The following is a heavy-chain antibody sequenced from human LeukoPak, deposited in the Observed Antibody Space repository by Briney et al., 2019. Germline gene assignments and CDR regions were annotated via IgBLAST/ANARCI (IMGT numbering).Heavy chain of an antibody. D-gene: IGHD3-16*01. J-gene: IGHJ6*03. V-gene: IGHV3-23*01. Sequence: GGSLRLSCAASGFTFSSYAMSWVRQAPGKGLEWVSAISGSGGSTYYADSVKGRFTISRDNSKNTLYLQMNSLRAEDTAVYYCAKKGLDGGEPNSYYYYYYMDVWGKGTTVTISS. CDR3: AKKGLDGGEPNSYYYYYYMDV. CDR2: ISGSGGST. CDR1: GFTFSSYA.